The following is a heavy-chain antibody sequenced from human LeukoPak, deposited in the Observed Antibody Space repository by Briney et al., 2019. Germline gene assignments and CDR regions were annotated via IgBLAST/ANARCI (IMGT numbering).Heavy chain of an antibody. CDR2: IYYSGST. Sequence: PSETLSLTCTVSGGSISSYYWSWIRQPPGKGLEWIGYIYYSGSTNYNPSLKSRVTISVDTSKNQFSLKLSSVTAADTAVYYCARLVRWGSDFGQKFRGPFPDYWGQGTLVTVSS. J-gene: IGHJ4*02. CDR1: GGSISSYY. CDR3: ARLVRWGSDFGQKFRGPFPDY. D-gene: IGHD1-26*01. V-gene: IGHV4-59*08.